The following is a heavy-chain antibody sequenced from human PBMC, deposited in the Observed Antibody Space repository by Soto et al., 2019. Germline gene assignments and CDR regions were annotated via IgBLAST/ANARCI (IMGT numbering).Heavy chain of an antibody. CDR3: ARELGYCSGGSCALNWFDP. CDR1: GGSISSGGYY. V-gene: IGHV4-30-4*01. Sequence: TLSLTCAVSGGSISSGGYYWSWIRQPPGKGLEWIGYIYYSGSTYYNPSLKSRVTISVDTSKNQFSLKLSSVTAADTAVYYCARELGYCSGGSCALNWFDPWGQGTLVTVS. J-gene: IGHJ5*02. D-gene: IGHD2-15*01. CDR2: IYYSGST.